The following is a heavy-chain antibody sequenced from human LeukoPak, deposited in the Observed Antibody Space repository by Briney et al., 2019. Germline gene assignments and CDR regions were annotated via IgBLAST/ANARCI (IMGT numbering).Heavy chain of an antibody. CDR1: GFTFSIYW. J-gene: IGHJ4*02. Sequence: GGSLRLSCGASGFTFSIYWMHWVRQAPGKGLEWVANIKQDGSEKYYVDSVKGRYTISRDNAKNSLYLQMNSLRAEDTAVYYCARDDYGDPIHDYWGQGTLVTVSS. CDR2: IKQDGSEK. V-gene: IGHV3-7*01. CDR3: ARDDYGDPIHDY. D-gene: IGHD4-17*01.